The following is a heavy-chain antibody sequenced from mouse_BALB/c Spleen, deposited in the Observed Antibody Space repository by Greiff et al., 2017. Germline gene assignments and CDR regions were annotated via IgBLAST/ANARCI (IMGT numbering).Heavy chain of an antibody. CDR2: ISSGGGST. V-gene: IGHV5-12-1*01. CDR1: GFAFSSYD. J-gene: IGHJ2*01. CDR3: ARQADGYDLDY. Sequence: EVQVVESGGGLVKPGGSLKLSCAASGFAFSSYDMSWVRQTPEKRLEWVAYISSGGGSTYYPDTVKGRFTISRDNAKNTLYLQMSSLKSEDTAMYYCARQADGYDLDYWGQGTTLTVSS. D-gene: IGHD2-2*01.